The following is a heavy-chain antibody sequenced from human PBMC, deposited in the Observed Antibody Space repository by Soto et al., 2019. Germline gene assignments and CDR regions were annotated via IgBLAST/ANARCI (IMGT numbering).Heavy chain of an antibody. Sequence: EVQLVESGGDLVRPGGSLRLSCAASGFTFSGHWMHWVRQVPGKGLEWVSRVNTDGGTSAYADSVKGRFTISREKAKNTLYRQMSGLRAEDAAVYYCAREAGYCSRTSCYRRAFDTWGQGTTVSVSS. D-gene: IGHD2-2*01. CDR3: AREAGYCSRTSCYRRAFDT. V-gene: IGHV3-74*03. CDR2: VNTDGGTS. J-gene: IGHJ3*02. CDR1: GFTFSGHW.